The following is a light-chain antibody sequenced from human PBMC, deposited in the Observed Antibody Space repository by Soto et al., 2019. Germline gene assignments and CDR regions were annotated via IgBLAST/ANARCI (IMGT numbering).Light chain of an antibody. J-gene: IGKJ1*01. V-gene: IGKV3-15*01. CDR1: QGIGDT. Sequence: EIVMTQSPATLSVSPGEGAILSCRASQGIGDTLAWYQQKPGQTPRLLIYDTSIRATGVPARFSGSRSGAEFTLTISSLQSEDFAVYYCQRRSNWSTTFGRGTKVDIK. CDR2: DTS. CDR3: QRRSNWSTT.